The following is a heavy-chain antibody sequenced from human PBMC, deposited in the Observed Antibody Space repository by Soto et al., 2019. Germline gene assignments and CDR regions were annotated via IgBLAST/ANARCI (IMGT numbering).Heavy chain of an antibody. CDR3: AKGLTVAGTPIDY. CDR2: ISYDGSNK. J-gene: IGHJ4*02. V-gene: IGHV3-30*18. D-gene: IGHD6-19*01. CDR1: GFTFSSYG. Sequence: QVQLVESGGGVVQPGRSLRLSCAASGFTFSSYGMHWVRQAPGKGLEWVAVISYDGSNKYYADSVKGRFTISRDNSKNTLYLQMNSLRAEDTAVYYCAKGLTVAGTPIDYWGQGTLVTVSS.